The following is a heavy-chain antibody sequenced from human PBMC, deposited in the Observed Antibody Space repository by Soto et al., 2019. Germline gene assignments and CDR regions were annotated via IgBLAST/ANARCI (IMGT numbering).Heavy chain of an antibody. CDR3: ARDSSQGSSGYYPSSFDY. CDR2: NSSSSSYI. Sequence: GGSLRLSCAASGFTFSSYSMNWVRQAPGKGLEWVSSNSSSSSYIYYAESVKGRITISRDNAKNSLYLQMNSLRVDDTSVYYCARDSSQGSSGYYPSSFDYWGQGT. D-gene: IGHD3-22*01. CDR1: GFTFSSYS. V-gene: IGHV3-21*01. J-gene: IGHJ4*02.